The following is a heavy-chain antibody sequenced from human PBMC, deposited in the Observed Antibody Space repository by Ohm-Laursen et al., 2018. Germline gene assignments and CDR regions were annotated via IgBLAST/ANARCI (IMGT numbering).Heavy chain of an antibody. V-gene: IGHV3-7*01. CDR3: ARGDWNYGGDFDY. D-gene: IGHD1-7*01. CDR2: IKQDGSEK. Sequence: SLRLSCAASGFTFSSYAMSWVRQAPGKGLEWVANIKQDGSEKYYVDSVKGRFTISRDNAKNSLYLQMNSLRAEDTAVYYCARGDWNYGGDFDYWGQGTLVTVSS. CDR1: GFTFSSYA. J-gene: IGHJ4*02.